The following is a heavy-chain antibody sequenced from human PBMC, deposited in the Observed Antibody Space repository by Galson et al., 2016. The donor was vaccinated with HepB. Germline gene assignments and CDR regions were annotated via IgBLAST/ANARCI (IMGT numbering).Heavy chain of an antibody. Sequence: ETLSLTCTVSGGSISSSDYYWGWIRQPPGKGLDWIGLIYYTGSTYHNPSLQSRVTMSVDTSNNQFSLRLNSVTAADTAVYYCARDNVMGAKNWFDPWGQGTLVTVSS. CDR3: ARDNVMGAKNWFDP. CDR2: IYYTGST. V-gene: IGHV4-39*07. D-gene: IGHD1-26*01. J-gene: IGHJ5*02. CDR1: GGSISSSDYY.